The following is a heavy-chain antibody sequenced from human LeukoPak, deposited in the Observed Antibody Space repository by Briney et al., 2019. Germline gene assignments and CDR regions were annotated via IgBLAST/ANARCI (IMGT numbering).Heavy chain of an antibody. CDR3: AKHLRFLEWLLSALDY. V-gene: IGHV3-23*01. J-gene: IGHJ4*02. Sequence: GGSLRLSCAASGFTFSSYEMNWVRQAPGKGLEWVSAISGSGGSTYYADSVKGRFTISRDNSKNTLYLQMNSLRAEDTAVYYCAKHLRFLEWLLSALDYWGQGTLVTVSS. D-gene: IGHD3-3*01. CDR1: GFTFSSYE. CDR2: ISGSGGST.